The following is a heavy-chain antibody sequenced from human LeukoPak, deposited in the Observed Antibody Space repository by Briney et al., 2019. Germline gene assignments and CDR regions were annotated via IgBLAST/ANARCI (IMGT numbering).Heavy chain of an antibody. D-gene: IGHD6-19*01. Sequence: AGGSLRLSCAASGFTFSSYVMHWVRQAPGKGPEYVSAISSNGGSTYYANSVKGRFTISRDNSKNTLYLQMGSLRAEDTAVYYYGRRRGCYYYMDVWGKGTTVTVSS. CDR1: GFTFSSYV. CDR2: ISSNGGST. J-gene: IGHJ6*03. V-gene: IGHV3-64*01. CDR3: GRRRGCYYYMDV.